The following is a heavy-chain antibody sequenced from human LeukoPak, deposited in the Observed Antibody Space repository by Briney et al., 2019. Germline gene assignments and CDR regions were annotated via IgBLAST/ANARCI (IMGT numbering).Heavy chain of an antibody. Sequence: GGSLRLSCAASGFTFDIRWMHWVRQAPGKGLVWVSRINSDGSSTNYADSVKGRFTISRDNAKNMVYLQMNSLRAEDTAVYYCTPDRSYAMEVWGQGATVAVS. CDR3: TPDRSYAMEV. CDR2: INSDGSST. J-gene: IGHJ6*02. V-gene: IGHV3-74*01. CDR1: GFTFDIRW.